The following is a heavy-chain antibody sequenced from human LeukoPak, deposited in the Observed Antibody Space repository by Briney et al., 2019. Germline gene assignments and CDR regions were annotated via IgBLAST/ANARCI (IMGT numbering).Heavy chain of an antibody. D-gene: IGHD3-22*01. CDR1: GFTVSSNY. V-gene: IGHV3-23*01. CDR2: ISGSGGST. CDR3: AKDPSRSSGYCDY. J-gene: IGHJ4*02. Sequence: GGSLRLSCAASGFTVSSNYMSWVRQAPGKGLEWVSVISGSGGSTYYADSVKGRFTISRDNAKNTLYLQMNNLRAEDTAVYYCAKDPSRSSGYCDYWGQGTLVTVSS.